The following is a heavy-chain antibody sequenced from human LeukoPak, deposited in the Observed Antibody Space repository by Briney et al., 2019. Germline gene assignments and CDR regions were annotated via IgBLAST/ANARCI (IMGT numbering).Heavy chain of an antibody. Sequence: PGGSLRLSCAASGFTFSNHAMSWVRQAPGKGLQWVSVISGSGRTTEYADSVKGRFTISRDNSKNTLSLQMNSLRVEDKAIYYCAKNVVVKRYFDYWGQGTLITVSS. CDR2: ISGSGRTT. V-gene: IGHV3-23*01. D-gene: IGHD2-15*01. CDR1: GFTFSNHA. J-gene: IGHJ4*02. CDR3: AKNVVVKRYFDY.